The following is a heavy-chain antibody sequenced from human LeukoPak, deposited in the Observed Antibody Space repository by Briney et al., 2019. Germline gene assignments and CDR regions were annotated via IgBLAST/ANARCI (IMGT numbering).Heavy chain of an antibody. J-gene: IGHJ6*02. Sequence: GGSLRLSCAASGFTFDDYAMHWGRQAPGKGLEGVSGISWNSGSIGYADSVKGRFTISRDNAKNSLYLQMNSLRAEDTALYYCAKGPDGYGMDVWGQGTTVTVSS. CDR2: ISWNSGSI. D-gene: IGHD4-17*01. CDR1: GFTFDDYA. CDR3: AKGPDGYGMDV. V-gene: IGHV3-9*01.